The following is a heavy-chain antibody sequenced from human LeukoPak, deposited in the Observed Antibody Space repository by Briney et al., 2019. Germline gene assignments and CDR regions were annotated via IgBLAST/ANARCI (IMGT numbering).Heavy chain of an antibody. CDR2: ISSSSGYI. V-gene: IGHV3-21*04. CDR3: AKDRIKDGYNDY. D-gene: IGHD5-24*01. CDR1: GFIFSRYS. J-gene: IGHJ4*02. Sequence: GGSLRLSCSASGFIFSRYSINWFRQAPGKGLEWVSSISSSSGYIYYADSVKGRFTISRDNSKNTLYLQMNSLRAEDTAVYYCAKDRIKDGYNDYWGQGILVTVSS.